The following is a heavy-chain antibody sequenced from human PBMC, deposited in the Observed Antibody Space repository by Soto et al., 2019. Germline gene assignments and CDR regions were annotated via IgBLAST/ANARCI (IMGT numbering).Heavy chain of an antibody. CDR1: GFTFSSYA. CDR2: ISYDGSNK. CDR3: ARDGDSSGWYYGAFDI. J-gene: IGHJ3*02. Sequence: GGSLRLCCAASGFTFSSYAMHWVRQAPGKGLEWVAVISYDGSNKYYADSVKGRFTISRDNSKNTLYLQMGSLRAEDMAVYYCARDGDSSGWYYGAFDIWGQGTMVTVSS. V-gene: IGHV3-30*14. D-gene: IGHD6-19*01.